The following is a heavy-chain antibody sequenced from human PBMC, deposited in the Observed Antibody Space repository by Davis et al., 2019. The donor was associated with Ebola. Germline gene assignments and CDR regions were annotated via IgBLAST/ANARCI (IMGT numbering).Heavy chain of an antibody. CDR2: ISSSSSYI. D-gene: IGHD3-9*01. J-gene: IGHJ6*02. CDR3: AKEFPIYDISSGMDV. CDR1: GFTFSDYY. Sequence: GESLKISCAASGFTFSDYYMSWIRQAPGKGLEWVSSISSSSSYIYYADSVKGRFTISRDNAKNSLYLQMNSLRAEDTALYYCAKEFPIYDISSGMDVWGQGTTVTVSS. V-gene: IGHV3-11*05.